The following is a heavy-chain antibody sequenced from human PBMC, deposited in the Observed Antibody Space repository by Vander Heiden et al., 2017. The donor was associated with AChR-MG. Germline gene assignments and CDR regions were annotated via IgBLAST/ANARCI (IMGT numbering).Heavy chain of an antibody. CDR1: EFSVSSYS. D-gene: IGHD3-10*01. CDR2: ISRGGSTT. Sequence: EVQLVESGGGLVQPGGSLRLSCAASEFSVSSYSMNWVRQAPGKGLEWVAYISRGGSTTYYADSGRGRFTISKDGAKNSLYLQMNSLTAEDTAVYYCARPRYYGAGTGMYFDYWGQVGLVTVSS. CDR3: ARPRYYGAGTGMYFDY. J-gene: IGHJ4*02. V-gene: IGHV3-48*01.